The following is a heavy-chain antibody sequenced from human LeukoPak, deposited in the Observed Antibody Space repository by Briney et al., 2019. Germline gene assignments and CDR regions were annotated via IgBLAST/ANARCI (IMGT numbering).Heavy chain of an antibody. J-gene: IGHJ4*02. CDR3: VRESSGWDLNFFDN. CDR2: FYTRGNS. CDR1: GGSISTYY. Sequence: SETLSLTCTVSGGSISTYYWNWIRQPAGKGLEWIGRFYTRGNSNNNPSLKSRVTLSEDTSTNQFFLKVISVTTADTAVYYCVRESSGWDLNFFDNWGQGTLVTVSS. V-gene: IGHV4-4*07. D-gene: IGHD6-19*01.